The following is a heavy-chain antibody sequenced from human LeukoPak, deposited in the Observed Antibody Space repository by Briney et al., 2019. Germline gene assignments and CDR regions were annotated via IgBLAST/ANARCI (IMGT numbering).Heavy chain of an antibody. CDR1: GFTFDDYG. V-gene: IGHV3-20*04. D-gene: IGHD3-9*01. J-gene: IGHJ6*02. CDR3: ARDGYYDILTGYRYYGMDV. CDR2: INWNGGST. Sequence: GGSLRLSCAASGFTFDDYGMSWVRQAPGKGLEWVSGINWNGGSTGYADSVKGRFTISRDNAKNSLYLQMNSLRAEDTAVYYCARDGYYDILTGYRYYGMDVWGQGTTVTVSS.